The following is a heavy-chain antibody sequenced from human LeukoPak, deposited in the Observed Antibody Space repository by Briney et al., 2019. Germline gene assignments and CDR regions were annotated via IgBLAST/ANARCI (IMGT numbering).Heavy chain of an antibody. D-gene: IGHD3-3*01. CDR2: IFYSGST. CDR1: GGSISSSTYY. J-gene: IGHJ4*02. CDR3: LVHLRFLEWLAHDY. Sequence: PSETLSLTCTVSGGSISSSTYYWGWIRQPPGKGLEWIGSIFYSGSTYYNPSLKSRVTISVDTSNNQFSLKLTSVTAADTAVYYCLVHLRFLEWLAHDYWGQGTLVTVSS. V-gene: IGHV4-39*07.